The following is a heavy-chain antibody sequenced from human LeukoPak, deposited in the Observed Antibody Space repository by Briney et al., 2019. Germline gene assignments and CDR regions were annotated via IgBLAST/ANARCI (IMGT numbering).Heavy chain of an antibody. J-gene: IGHJ5*02. CDR2: IHYTGST. Sequence: TSETLSLTCTVSGGSINSYYWSWIRQPPGKGLECIGYIHYTGSTNYNPSLKSRVTISVDTSKSQFSLKLSSVTAADTAIYYCARGGYYGSGNDFRFDPWGQGTLVTVSS. CDR3: ARGGYYGSGNDFRFDP. CDR1: GGSINSYY. V-gene: IGHV4-59*01. D-gene: IGHD3-10*01.